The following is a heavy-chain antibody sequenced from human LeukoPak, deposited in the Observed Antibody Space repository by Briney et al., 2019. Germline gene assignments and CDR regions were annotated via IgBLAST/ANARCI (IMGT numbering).Heavy chain of an antibody. J-gene: IGHJ3*02. CDR1: EFTFSSYA. Sequence: GGSLRLSCAASEFTFSSYAMSWVRQAPGKGLEWVSTISSNDSGGSTYYVDSAKGRFTISRDTSKNTLFLQMNSLRAEDTAIYYCAKVRGYSGYDLTSAFDIWGQGTMVTVSS. CDR3: AKVRGYSGYDLTSAFDI. D-gene: IGHD5-12*01. V-gene: IGHV3-23*01. CDR2: ISSNDSGGST.